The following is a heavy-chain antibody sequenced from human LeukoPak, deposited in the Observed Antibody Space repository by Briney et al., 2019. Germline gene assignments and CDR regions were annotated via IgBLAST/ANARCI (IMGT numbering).Heavy chain of an antibody. CDR2: IYYSGST. CDR1: GGSISSYY. CDR3: ARAARGLTIGVVWFDP. V-gene: IGHV4-59*01. J-gene: IGHJ5*02. D-gene: IGHD1-26*01. Sequence: SETLSLTCTVSGGSISSYYWSWIRQPPGKGLEWIGFIYYSGSTNYNPSLKSRVTISVDTSKNQFSLKLSSVTAADTAVYYCARAARGLTIGVVWFDPWGQGTLVTVSS.